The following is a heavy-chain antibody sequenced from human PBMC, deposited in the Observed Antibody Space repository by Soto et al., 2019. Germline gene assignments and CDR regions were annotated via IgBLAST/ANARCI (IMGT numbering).Heavy chain of an antibody. D-gene: IGHD2-21*02. CDR3: TTDLTGVLVTAIPPWAFDI. CDR1: GFTFSNAW. J-gene: IGHJ3*02. V-gene: IGHV3-15*01. CDR2: IKSKTDGGTT. Sequence: GGSLRLSCAASGFTFSNAWMSWVRQAPGKGLEWVGRIKSKTDGGTTDYAAPVKGRFTISRDDSKNTLYLQMNSLKTEDTAVYYCTTDLTGVLVTAIPPWAFDIWGKGKIVTVSS.